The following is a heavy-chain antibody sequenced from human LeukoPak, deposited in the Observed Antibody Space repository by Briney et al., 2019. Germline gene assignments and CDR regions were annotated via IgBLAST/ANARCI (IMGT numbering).Heavy chain of an antibody. V-gene: IGHV4-39*07. CDR1: GGSISSSSYY. CDR3: ARYKLPITAMAFYYYYYMDV. Sequence: SETLSLTCTVSGGSISSSSYYWGWIRQPPGKGLEWIGSIYYSGSTYYNPSLKSRVTISVDTSKNQFSLKLSSVTAADTAVYYCARYKLPITAMAFYYYYYMDVWGKGTTVTVSS. J-gene: IGHJ6*03. D-gene: IGHD5-18*01. CDR2: IYYSGST.